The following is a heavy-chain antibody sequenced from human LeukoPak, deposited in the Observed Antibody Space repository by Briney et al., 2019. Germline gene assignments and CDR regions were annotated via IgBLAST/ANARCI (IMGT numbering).Heavy chain of an antibody. CDR1: RFTFSDYY. D-gene: IGHD5-24*01. V-gene: IGHV3-11*04. CDR2: ISSSGTTR. Sequence: PGGSLRLSCAASRFTFSDYYMSWIRQAPGKGLEWVSYISSSGTTRYYADSVQGRFTISRDNSKNTLYLQMNSLRAEDTAVYYCSRDGYNSLAFDIWGQGTMVTVSS. J-gene: IGHJ3*02. CDR3: SRDGYNSLAFDI.